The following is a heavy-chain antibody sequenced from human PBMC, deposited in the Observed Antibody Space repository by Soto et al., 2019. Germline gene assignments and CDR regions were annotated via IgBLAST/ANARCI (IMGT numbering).Heavy chain of an antibody. Sequence: QVQLVESGGGVVQPGTSLRLSCEASGFNFSHYAMHWVRQAPGKGLEWLAIISLEGSNKYSAKPVKDRFTISRDNSQSTLYLPMNSLRPEDTAVYYCAKDGATPVAARLLDALGQGTPVTVSS. J-gene: IGHJ5*02. D-gene: IGHD6-19*01. CDR1: GFNFSHYA. CDR2: ISLEGSNK. V-gene: IGHV3-30*18. CDR3: AKDGATPVAARLLDA.